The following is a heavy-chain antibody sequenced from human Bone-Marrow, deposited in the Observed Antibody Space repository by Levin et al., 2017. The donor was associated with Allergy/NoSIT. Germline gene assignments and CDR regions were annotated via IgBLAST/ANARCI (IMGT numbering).Heavy chain of an antibody. V-gene: IGHV3-7*03. J-gene: IGHJ4*02. CDR3: ARGKEDQSFYVSGSYYLDL. CDR1: GFIFNTHW. Sequence: GGSLRLSCATSGFIFNTHWMTWVRQAPGKGLEWVATIRQSGSEKDYVDSVKGRFTVSRDNAQSSVFLQMNSLRVEDTGTYFCARGKEDQSFYVSGSYYLDLWGQGTQVVVSS. D-gene: IGHD2/OR15-2a*01. CDR2: IRQSGSEK.